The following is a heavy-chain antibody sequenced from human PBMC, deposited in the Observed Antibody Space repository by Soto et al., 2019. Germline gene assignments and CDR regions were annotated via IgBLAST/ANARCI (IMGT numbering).Heavy chain of an antibody. CDR1: GFSVGISY. CDR2: MYSGGET. V-gene: IGHV3-66*01. CDR3: TREVGGTVDS. J-gene: IGHJ4*02. Sequence: PGGSLRLSCEGSGFSVGISYMSWVRQVPGKGLEWVSIMYSGGETYYAASVKGRFTISRDNSNNTLYLQMNNLKTEDTAVYYCTREVGGTVDSWGQGTQVTVSS. D-gene: IGHD1-26*01.